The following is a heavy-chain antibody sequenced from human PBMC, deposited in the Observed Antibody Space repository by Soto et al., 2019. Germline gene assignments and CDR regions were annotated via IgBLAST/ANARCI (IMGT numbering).Heavy chain of an antibody. Sequence: QVQLVKSGGGVVLPGGSLRISCAASGFTFRTHGMHWVRQAPGKGLEWLAVISFDGSNKYYADSVKGRFTISRDNSNNRVFLQMNRLGAGDTAVYYCAKSLEQGVPDHWGQGTLVIVSS. D-gene: IGHD1-1*01. CDR2: ISFDGSNK. CDR1: GFTFRTHG. V-gene: IGHV3-30*18. CDR3: AKSLEQGVPDH. J-gene: IGHJ4*02.